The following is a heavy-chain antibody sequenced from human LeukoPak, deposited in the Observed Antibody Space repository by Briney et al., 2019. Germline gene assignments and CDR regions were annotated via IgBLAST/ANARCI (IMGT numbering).Heavy chain of an antibody. CDR2: ICSGGTT. CDR3: ARDGGCTAAGCPSGLFDY. Sequence: GGSLRLSRAASGFSVSYYFMNWVRQAPGRGLEWVSVICSGGTTYYGNSVKGRFTVSRDISKNTLYLQMNSLEVEDTALYYCARDGGCTAAGCPSGLFDYWGQGILVTVSS. D-gene: IGHD2-8*02. V-gene: IGHV3-66*01. CDR1: GFSVSYYF. J-gene: IGHJ4*02.